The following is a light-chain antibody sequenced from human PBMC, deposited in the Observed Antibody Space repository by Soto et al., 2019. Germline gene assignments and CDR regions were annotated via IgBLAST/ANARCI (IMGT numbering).Light chain of an antibody. CDR1: QSVTSTY. CDR3: QQYGSSPPYT. J-gene: IGKJ2*01. CDR2: AAS. Sequence: DIVLTQSPGTLSLSPGERATLSCRASQSVTSTYLAWYQQKPGQAPRLLLYAASKRATGIPDRFSGSGSGTDFTLTINRLEPEDSAVYYCQQYGSSPPYTFGQGTKVEI. V-gene: IGKV3-20*01.